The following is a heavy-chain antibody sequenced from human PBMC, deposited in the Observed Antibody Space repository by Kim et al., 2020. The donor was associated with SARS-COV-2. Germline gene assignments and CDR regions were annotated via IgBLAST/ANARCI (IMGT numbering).Heavy chain of an antibody. CDR3: AAGYVAGRPYYYYYYGMDV. V-gene: IGHV1-58*01. J-gene: IGHJ6*02. D-gene: IGHD6-19*01. CDR2: IVVGSGNT. CDR1: GFTFTSSA. Sequence: SVKVSCKASGFTFTSSAVQWVRQARGQRLEWIGWIVVGSGNTNYAQKFQERVTITRDMSTSTAYMELSSLRSEDTAVYYCAAGYVAGRPYYYYYYGMDVWGQGTTVTVSS.